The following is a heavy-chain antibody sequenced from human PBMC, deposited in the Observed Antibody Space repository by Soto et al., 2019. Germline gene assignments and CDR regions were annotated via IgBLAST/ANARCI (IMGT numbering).Heavy chain of an antibody. V-gene: IGHV3-30-3*01. D-gene: IGHD1-1*01. J-gene: IGHJ6*02. CDR2: ISYDGSNK. CDR3: ARVYRSRYYYYGMDV. CDR1: GFTFSSYA. Sequence: VQLVEYGGGVVQPGGSLRLSCAASGFTFSSYAMHWVRQAPGKGLEWVAVISYDGSNKYYADSVKGRFTISRDNSKNTLYLQMNSLRAEDTAVYYCARVYRSRYYYYGMDVWGQGTTVTVSS.